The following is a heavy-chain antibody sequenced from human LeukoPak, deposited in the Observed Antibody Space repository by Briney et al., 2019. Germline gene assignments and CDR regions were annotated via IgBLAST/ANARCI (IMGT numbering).Heavy chain of an antibody. CDR1: GFTLSNSW. CDR2: INPSGSDK. CDR3: AREMATKAFDY. D-gene: IGHD5-24*01. J-gene: IGHJ4*02. V-gene: IGHV3-7*01. Sequence: GGSLRLSCAGSGFTLSNSWMGWVRQAPGKGLEWVANINPSGSDKYYVDSAEGRFTVSKDNAKNTLYLQMNSLRAEDTAVYYCAREMATKAFDYWGQGTLVTVSS.